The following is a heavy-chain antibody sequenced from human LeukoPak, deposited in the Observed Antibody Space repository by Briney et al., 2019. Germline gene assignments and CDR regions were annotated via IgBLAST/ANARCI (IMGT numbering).Heavy chain of an antibody. CDR3: ARGELTIAAAGAHYYYYMDV. D-gene: IGHD6-13*01. CDR1: GYTFTSYG. CDR2: ISAYNGNT. J-gene: IGHJ6*03. V-gene: IGHV1-18*01. Sequence: PGGSVKVSCKASGYTFTSYGISWVRQAPGQGLEWMGWISAYNGNTNYAQKLQGRVTMTTDTSTSTAYMELRSLRSDDTAVYYCARGELTIAAAGAHYYYYMDVWGKGTTVTVS.